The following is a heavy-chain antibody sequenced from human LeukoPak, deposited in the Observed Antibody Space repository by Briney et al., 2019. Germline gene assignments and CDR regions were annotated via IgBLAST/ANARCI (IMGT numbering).Heavy chain of an antibody. D-gene: IGHD4-23*01. CDR3: AKRGAYGGNSPRWFDP. V-gene: IGHV3-23*01. CDR2: ISGSGGST. J-gene: IGHJ5*02. CDR1: GFTFSSYG. Sequence: TGGSLRLSCAASGFTFSSYGINWVRQAPGKGLEWVSAISGSGGSTYYADSVKGRFTISRDNSKKTLYLQMNSLRAEDTAVYYCAKRGAYGGNSPRWFDPWGQGTLVTVSS.